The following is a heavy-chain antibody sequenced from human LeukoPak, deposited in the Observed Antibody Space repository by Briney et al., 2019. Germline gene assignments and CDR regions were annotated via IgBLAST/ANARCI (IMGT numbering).Heavy chain of an antibody. Sequence: GGSLRLSCAASRFTFSSYAIHWVRQAPGKGLEWVAVISHDGSNKNYADSVQGRFTISRDNSKNTLYLQMNSLRAEDTAVYYCARAPGSSSSWSYFDFWGQGTLVTVSS. CDR3: ARAPGSSSSWSYFDF. J-gene: IGHJ4*02. CDR1: RFTFSSYA. D-gene: IGHD6-13*01. V-gene: IGHV3-30-3*01. CDR2: ISHDGSNK.